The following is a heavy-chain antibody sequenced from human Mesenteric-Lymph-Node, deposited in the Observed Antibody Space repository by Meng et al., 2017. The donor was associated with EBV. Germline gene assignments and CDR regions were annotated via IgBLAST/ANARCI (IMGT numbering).Heavy chain of an antibody. D-gene: IGHD2-21*02. J-gene: IGHJ4*02. CDR1: GAPSSNTIYY. CDR2: MFYSGST. Sequence: HLQLQESGPGLVRPSETLSLTCIVSGAPSSNTIYYWCWIRQPPGKGLEWIGTMFYSGSTYYNSALKSRLTMSVDTSKNHFSLKVRSVTAADTAVYYCARGDLGETYFDYWGQGTLVTVSS. CDR3: ARGDLGETYFDY. V-gene: IGHV4-39*07.